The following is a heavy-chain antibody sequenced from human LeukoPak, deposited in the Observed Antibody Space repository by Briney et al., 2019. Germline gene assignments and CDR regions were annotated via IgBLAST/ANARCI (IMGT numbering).Heavy chain of an antibody. CDR1: GFTFSSYG. CDR3: AKVSSGGPWFFDY. J-gene: IGHJ4*02. D-gene: IGHD3-22*01. CDR2: IWYDGSNK. Sequence: GGSLRLSCAASGFTFSSYGMHWVRQAPGKGLEWVAVIWYDGSNKYYADSVKGRFTISRDNSKNTLYLQMNSLRAEDTAVYYCAKVSSGGPWFFDYWGQGTLVTVSS. V-gene: IGHV3-33*06.